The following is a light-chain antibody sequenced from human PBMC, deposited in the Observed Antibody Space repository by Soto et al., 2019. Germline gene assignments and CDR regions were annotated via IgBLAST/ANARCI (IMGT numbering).Light chain of an antibody. J-gene: IGLJ3*02. V-gene: IGLV1-40*01. CDR1: SSNIGAGYD. CDR3: QSYDRRLSGYVV. Sequence: QSVLTQPPSVSGAPGQRVTISCTGSSSNIGAGYDVHWYQQLPGTAPKLLIYGNSNRPSGVPDRFSGSKSGTSASLAITGLQAEDEAHYYSQSYDRRLSGYVVFGGGTQLTVL. CDR2: GNS.